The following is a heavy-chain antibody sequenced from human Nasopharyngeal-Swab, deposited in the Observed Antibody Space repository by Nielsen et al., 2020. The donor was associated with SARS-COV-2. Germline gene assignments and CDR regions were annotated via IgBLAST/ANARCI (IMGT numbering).Heavy chain of an antibody. CDR2: ISGSDHTT. Sequence: GESLKISCAASGFTFSSYAISWVRQAPGKGLEWVSVISGSDHTTYYADSVKGRFTISRDNSKNTVNLQMNSLRVEDTAIYYCAKDRDSGDDSDDYYHYYGMDVRGQGTTVTVFS. CDR3: AKDRDSGDDSDDYYHYYGMDV. D-gene: IGHD5-12*01. CDR1: GFTFSSYA. J-gene: IGHJ6*02. V-gene: IGHV3-23*01.